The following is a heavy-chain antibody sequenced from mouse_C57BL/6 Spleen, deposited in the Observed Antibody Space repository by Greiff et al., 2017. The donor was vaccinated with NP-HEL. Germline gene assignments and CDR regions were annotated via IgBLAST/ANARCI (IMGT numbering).Heavy chain of an antibody. J-gene: IGHJ2*01. CDR2: IRLKSDNYAT. V-gene: IGHV6-3*01. CDR1: GFTFSNYW. CDR3: TGGIYYGYDRDFDY. D-gene: IGHD2-2*01. Sequence: DVQLQESGGGLVQPGGSMKLSCVASGFTFSNYWMNWVRQSPEKGLEWVAQIRLKSDNYATHYAESVKGRFTISRDDSKSSVYLQMNNLRAEDTGIYYCTGGIYYGYDRDFDYWGQGTTLTVSS.